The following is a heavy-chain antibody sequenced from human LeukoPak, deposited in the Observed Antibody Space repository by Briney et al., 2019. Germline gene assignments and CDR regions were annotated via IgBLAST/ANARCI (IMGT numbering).Heavy chain of an antibody. CDR3: ARDRPVVPAARSDYYYYGMDV. J-gene: IGHJ6*02. CDR2: IYHSGST. V-gene: IGHV4-4*02. CDR1: GGSISSSNW. Sequence: PSETLSLTCAVSGGSISSSNWWSWVRQPPGKGLEWIGEIYHSGSTNYNPSLKSRVTISVDKSKNQFSLKLSSVTAADRAVYYCARDRPVVPAARSDYYYYGMDVWGQGTTVTVSS. D-gene: IGHD2-2*01.